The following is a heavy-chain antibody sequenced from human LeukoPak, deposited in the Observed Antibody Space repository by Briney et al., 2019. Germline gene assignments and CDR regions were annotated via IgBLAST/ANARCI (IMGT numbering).Heavy chain of an antibody. Sequence: SVPVSCKASGYTFTGYYMHWVRQAPGQGLEWMGWINPSSGGTNYAQKFQGRVTMTRDTSIRTAYMELSRLRSDDTAVYYCARDSHYYDSGGYFYVVGRRFDPWGQGTLVPVS. J-gene: IGHJ5*02. D-gene: IGHD3-22*01. V-gene: IGHV1-2*02. CDR3: ARDSHYYDSGGYFYVVGRRFDP. CDR1: GYTFTGYY. CDR2: INPSSGGT.